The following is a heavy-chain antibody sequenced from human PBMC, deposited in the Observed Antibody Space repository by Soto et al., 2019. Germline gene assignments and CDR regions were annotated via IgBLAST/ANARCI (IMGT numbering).Heavy chain of an antibody. V-gene: IGHV3-30-3*01. Sequence: GGSLRLSCAASGFTFSSYAMHWVRQAPGKGLEWVAVISYDGSNKYYADSVKGRFTISRDNSKNTLYLQMNSLRAEDTAVYYCARDGWTDAFDIWGQGTMVTVSS. CDR2: ISYDGSNK. CDR3: ARDGWTDAFDI. J-gene: IGHJ3*02. CDR1: GFTFSSYA. D-gene: IGHD6-19*01.